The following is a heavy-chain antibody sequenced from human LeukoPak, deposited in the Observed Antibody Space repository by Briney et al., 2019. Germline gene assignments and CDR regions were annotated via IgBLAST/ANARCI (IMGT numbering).Heavy chain of an antibody. Sequence: GGSLRLSCAASGFTFSNYGMHWVRQAPGKGLEWVAVIWHDGSNKYYADSVKDRFTISRDSSKNTLYLQMNSLRAEDTAVYYCAGHPDWGSGFRGDAFDIWGQGTMVTVSS. J-gene: IGHJ3*02. V-gene: IGHV3-30*02. D-gene: IGHD3-22*01. CDR1: GFTFSNYG. CDR3: AGHPDWGSGFRGDAFDI. CDR2: IWHDGSNK.